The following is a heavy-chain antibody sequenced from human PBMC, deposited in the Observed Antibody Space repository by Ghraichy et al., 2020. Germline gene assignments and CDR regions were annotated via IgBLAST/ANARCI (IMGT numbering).Heavy chain of an antibody. D-gene: IGHD2-2*02. V-gene: IGHV4-61*02. CDR3: ARDYHYCSSTSCYRD. J-gene: IGHJ4*02. Sequence: SETLSLTCTVSGGSISSGSYYWSWIRQPAGKGLECIGRIYTSGSTNYNPSLKSRVTISVDTSKNQFSLKLSSVTAADTAVYYCARDYHYCSSTSCYRDWGQGTLVTVSS. CDR2: IYTSGST. CDR1: GGSISSGSYY.